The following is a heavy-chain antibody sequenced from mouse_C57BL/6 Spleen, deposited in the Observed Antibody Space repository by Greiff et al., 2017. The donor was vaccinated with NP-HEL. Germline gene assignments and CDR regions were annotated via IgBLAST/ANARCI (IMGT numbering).Heavy chain of an antibody. V-gene: IGHV2-9*01. CDR2: IWGGGST. J-gene: IGHJ4*01. D-gene: IGHD1-1*01. CDR1: GFSFTSYG. CDR3: ASHRDYYGSRAMDY. Sequence: QVQLQQSGPGLVAPSQSLSITCTASGFSFTSYGVDWVRQPPGKGLEWLGVIWGGGSTNYNSALMSRLSISKDNSKSQVFLKMNRLQTEDTAMYYCASHRDYYGSRAMDYWGQGTSVTVSS.